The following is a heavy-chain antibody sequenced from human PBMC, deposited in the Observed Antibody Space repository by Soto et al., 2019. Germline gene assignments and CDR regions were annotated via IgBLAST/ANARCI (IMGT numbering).Heavy chain of an antibody. Sequence: ASVTVSCKASGYTFTSYSMTWVRQAPGQGLEWMGWISPYNGNTKYAQKLQGRVTMTTDTSTRTAYMELRRLRSDDTAIYYSAREGVIAVLGDAFDIWGQGTMVTVSS. D-gene: IGHD6-19*01. CDR1: GYTFTSYS. V-gene: IGHV1-18*04. CDR2: ISPYNGNT. CDR3: AREGVIAVLGDAFDI. J-gene: IGHJ3*02.